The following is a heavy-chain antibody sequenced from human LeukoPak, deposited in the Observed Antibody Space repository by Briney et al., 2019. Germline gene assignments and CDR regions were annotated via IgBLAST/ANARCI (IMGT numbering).Heavy chain of an antibody. CDR3: ATWTPYYYDSSGYYFDY. J-gene: IGHJ4*02. Sequence: ASVKVSCKASGYTFTSYGISWVRQAPGQGLEWMGWINTNTGNPAYAQGFTGRFVFSLDTSVSTAYLQISSLKAEDTAVYYCATWTPYYYDSSGYYFDYWGQGTLVTVSS. CDR2: INTNTGNP. D-gene: IGHD3-22*01. CDR1: GYTFTSYG. V-gene: IGHV7-4-1*02.